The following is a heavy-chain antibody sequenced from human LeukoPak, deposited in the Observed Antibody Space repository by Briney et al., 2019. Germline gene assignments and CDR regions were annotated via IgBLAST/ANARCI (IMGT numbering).Heavy chain of an antibody. D-gene: IGHD6-6*01. CDR1: GGTFSSYA. Sequence: GASVTVSCKASGGTFSSYAISWVRQAPGQGLEWMGRIIPILGIANYAQKFQGRVTITADKSTSTAYMELSSLRSEDTAVYYCARSKGIAARDYFDYWGQGTLVTVSS. CDR3: ARSKGIAARDYFDY. J-gene: IGHJ4*02. CDR2: IIPILGIA. V-gene: IGHV1-69*04.